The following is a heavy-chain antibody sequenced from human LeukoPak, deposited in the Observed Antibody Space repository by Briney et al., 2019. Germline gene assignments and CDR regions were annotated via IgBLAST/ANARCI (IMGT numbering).Heavy chain of an antibody. CDR2: IYYDGST. CDR3: ARGVEYTRLFDS. Sequence: SETLSLTCSVSGASIISNSYNWGWLRQPPGKGLEWIGSIYYDGSTYYNPSLKSRVTISVDTSKNQFSLKLNSVTAADTAVYYCARGVEYTRLFDSWGQGTLVTVSS. CDR1: GASIISNSYN. D-gene: IGHD6-6*01. V-gene: IGHV4-39*07. J-gene: IGHJ4*02.